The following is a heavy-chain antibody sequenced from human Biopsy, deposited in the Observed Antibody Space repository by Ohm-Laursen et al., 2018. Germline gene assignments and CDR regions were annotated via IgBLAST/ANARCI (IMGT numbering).Heavy chain of an antibody. V-gene: IGHV3-23*01. J-gene: IGHJ2*01. CDR3: AKDQPDLAVVVAAHWYFDL. D-gene: IGHD2-15*01. CDR1: GFTFSNYA. CDR2: ISDIGSST. Sequence: GSLRLSCAASGFTFSNYAMTWVRQAPGKGLEWVSAISDIGSSTFYPDSVKGQFTISRDNSKKTLYLQMNSLRAEDTAIYYCAKDQPDLAVVVAAHWYFDLWGRGTLVTVSS.